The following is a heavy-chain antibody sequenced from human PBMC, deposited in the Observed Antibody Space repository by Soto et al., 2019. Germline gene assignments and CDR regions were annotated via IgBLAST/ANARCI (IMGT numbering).Heavy chain of an antibody. Sequence: GGSLRLSCAASGFTFTSYTMHWVGQAPGKGLEWVAVMSYDGTRTDYVDAVKGRFTISRDTSKNTLYLQMNNLRPDDTAMYYCARDRAYGDPNWFDPWGQGTLVTVS. CDR1: GFTFTSYT. D-gene: IGHD4-17*01. V-gene: IGHV3-30-3*01. CDR3: ARDRAYGDPNWFDP. CDR2: MSYDGTRT. J-gene: IGHJ5*02.